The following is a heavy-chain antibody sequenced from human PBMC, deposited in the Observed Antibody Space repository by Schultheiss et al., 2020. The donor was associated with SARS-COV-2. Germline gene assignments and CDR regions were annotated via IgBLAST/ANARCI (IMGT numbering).Heavy chain of an antibody. CDR2: INNSGST. D-gene: IGHD4/OR15-4a*01. CDR1: GGSFSGYY. V-gene: IGHV4-34*01. Sequence: SETLSLTCAVYGGSFSGYYWTWIRQPPGKGLEWIGEINNSGSTYYNPSLKSRVTISVDTSKNQFSLKLSSVTAADTAVYYCASAMVAFDYWGQGTLVTVSS. J-gene: IGHJ4*02. CDR3: ASAMVAFDY.